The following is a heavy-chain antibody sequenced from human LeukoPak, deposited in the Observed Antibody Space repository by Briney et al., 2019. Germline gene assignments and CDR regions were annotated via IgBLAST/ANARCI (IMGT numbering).Heavy chain of an antibody. Sequence: ASVKVSCKASGYTFTSYYMHWVRQAPGQGLEWMGIINPSGGSTSYAQKFQGRVTMTRDTFTSTVYMELSSLRSEDTAVYYCARRGDDSSGYRAGTDAFDIWGQGAMVTVSS. CDR1: GYTFTSYY. D-gene: IGHD3-22*01. J-gene: IGHJ3*02. V-gene: IGHV1-46*01. CDR3: ARRGDDSSGYRAGTDAFDI. CDR2: INPSGGST.